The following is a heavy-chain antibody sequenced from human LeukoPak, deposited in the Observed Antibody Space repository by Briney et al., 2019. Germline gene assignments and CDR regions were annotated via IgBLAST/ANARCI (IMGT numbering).Heavy chain of an antibody. Sequence: PSETLSLTCTVSGGSISSSSYYWGWIRQPPGKGLEWIGSIYYSGSTYYNPSLKSRVTISVDTSKNQFSLKLSSVTAADTAVYYCASDLQPVNLDYWGQGTLVTVSS. J-gene: IGHJ4*02. CDR1: GGSISSSSYY. V-gene: IGHV4-39*01. CDR2: IYYSGST. CDR3: ASDLQPVNLDY.